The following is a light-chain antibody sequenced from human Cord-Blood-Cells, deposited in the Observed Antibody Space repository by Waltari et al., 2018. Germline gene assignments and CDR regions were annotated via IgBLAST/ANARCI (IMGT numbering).Light chain of an antibody. CDR3: VQALQSPYT. J-gene: IGKJ2*01. V-gene: IGKV2-28*01. Sequence: DIVMTQSPLSLPVTPGEPASISCRSSQSLLHSNGYNYLDWYLQKPVQYPQLLIYFGSHRACGVPDRFSCSGSGTDFTLKISRVEAEDVGVYYCVQALQSPYTFSQGKKLEI. CDR2: FGS. CDR1: QSLLHSNGYNY.